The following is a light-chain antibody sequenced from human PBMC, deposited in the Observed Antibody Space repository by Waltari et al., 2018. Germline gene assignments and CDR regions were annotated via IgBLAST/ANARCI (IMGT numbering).Light chain of an antibody. CDR1: SPNIVSNY. CDR2: RNN. V-gene: IGLV1-47*01. Sequence: QSVLTQPPSASGTPGQRVTIPCSGSSPNIVSNYGHWPQQLPGTAPKLLIYRNNQRPSGVPDRFSGSKAGTSASLAVSGLRSEDEADYYFATWDDRLSGPGVFGGGTKLTVL. CDR3: ATWDDRLSGPGV. J-gene: IGLJ3*02.